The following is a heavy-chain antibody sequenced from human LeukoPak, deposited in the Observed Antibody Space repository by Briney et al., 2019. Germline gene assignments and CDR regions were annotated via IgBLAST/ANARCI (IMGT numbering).Heavy chain of an antibody. CDR1: EFSLSPSGAG. D-gene: IGHD3-10*01. Sequence: SGRALVKPTQTLTLTCTFSEFSLSPSGAGVGWIRHPPGKALQWLALIYWDDEKYYSPSLKSRLSISRDTSRNQVVLTMTNMDPLDTGTYFCAHSYYFGSRSYYIVWFAPWGLGTLVSVSS. V-gene: IGHV2-5*02. J-gene: IGHJ5*02. CDR2: IYWDDEK. CDR3: AHSYYFGSRSYYIVWFAP.